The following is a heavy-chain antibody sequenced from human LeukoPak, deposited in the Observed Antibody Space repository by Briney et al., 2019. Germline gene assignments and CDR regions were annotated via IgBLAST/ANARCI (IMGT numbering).Heavy chain of an antibody. V-gene: IGHV3-23*01. CDR1: GFTFRSYW. J-gene: IGHJ4*02. CDR3: AKVLHYYFDY. CDR2: ISGSGGST. Sequence: PGGSLRLSCAASGFTFRSYWMSWVRQAPGKGLEWVSAISGSGGSTYYADSVKGRFTIPRDNSKNTLYLQMNSLRAEDTAVYYCAKVLHYYFDYWGQGTLVTVSS. D-gene: IGHD2-15*01.